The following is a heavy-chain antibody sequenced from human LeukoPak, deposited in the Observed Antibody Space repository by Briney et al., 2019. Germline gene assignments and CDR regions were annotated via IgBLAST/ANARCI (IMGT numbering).Heavy chain of an antibody. J-gene: IGHJ3*02. CDR1: GFTFDDYA. CDR2: ISWNSGSI. CDR3: AKDYWFGELHDAFDI. V-gene: IGHV3-9*01. Sequence: PGRSLRLSCAASGFTFDDYAMHWVRQAPGKGLEWVSGISWNSGSIGYADSVKGRFTISRDNAKSSVYLQMNSLRAEDTALYYCAKDYWFGELHDAFDIWGQGTMVTVSS. D-gene: IGHD3-10*01.